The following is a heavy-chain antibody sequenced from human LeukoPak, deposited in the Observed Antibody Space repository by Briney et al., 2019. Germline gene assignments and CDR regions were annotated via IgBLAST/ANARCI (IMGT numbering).Heavy chain of an antibody. J-gene: IGHJ6*02. CDR3: ARVRITIFGVVIIRDYYYGMDV. CDR2: IYGGGTT. D-gene: IGHD3-3*01. V-gene: IGHV3-23*03. Sequence: GGSLRLSCIASGFTFSEYTMSWVRQAPGKGLEWVSGIYGGGTTFYRDSVKGRFTISRDNSENTLYLQMDSMRAEDTAVYYCARVRITIFGVVIIRDYYYGMDVWGQGTTVTVSS. CDR1: GFTFSEYT.